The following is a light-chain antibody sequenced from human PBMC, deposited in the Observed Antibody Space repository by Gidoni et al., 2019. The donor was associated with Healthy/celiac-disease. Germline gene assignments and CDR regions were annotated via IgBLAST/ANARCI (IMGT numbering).Light chain of an antibody. J-gene: IGKJ3*01. CDR3: QQYNSYST. Sequence: DIQMTQSPSTLSASVGDRVTITCRASHSISSWLAWYQQKPGKAPKLLIYKASSLESGVPSRFSGSGSGTEFTLTISSLQPDDFATYYCQQYNSYSTFXPXTKVDIK. V-gene: IGKV1-5*03. CDR2: KAS. CDR1: HSISSW.